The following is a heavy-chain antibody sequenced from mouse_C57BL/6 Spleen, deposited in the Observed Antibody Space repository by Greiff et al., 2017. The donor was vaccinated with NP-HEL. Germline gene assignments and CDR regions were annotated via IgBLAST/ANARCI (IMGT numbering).Heavy chain of an antibody. CDR1: GYTFTSYW. J-gene: IGHJ3*01. CDR2: IDPSDSET. D-gene: IGHD4-1*01. CDR3: ARGNWEGLAY. Sequence: QVQLQQPGAELVRPGSSVKLSCKASGYTFTSYWMHWVKQRPIQGLEWIGNIDPSDSETHYNQKFKDKATLTVDKSSSTAYMQLSSLTSRDSAVYYGARGNWEGLAYWGQVTLVTVSA. V-gene: IGHV1-52*01.